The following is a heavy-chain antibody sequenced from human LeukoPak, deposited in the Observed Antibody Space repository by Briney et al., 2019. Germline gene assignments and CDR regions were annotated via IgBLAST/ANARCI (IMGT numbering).Heavy chain of an antibody. J-gene: IGHJ4*02. V-gene: IGHV3-7*04. Sequence: PGGSLRLSCEASGFTFNRAWMSWVRQAPGEGLEWVANIYQDGSQENYVGSVRGRFTISRDNAKNSLYLQMNSLRVEDTAVYYCVRGSTSFDYWGQGIQVTVSS. CDR1: GFTFNRAW. D-gene: IGHD2-2*01. CDR2: IYQDGSQE. CDR3: VRGSTSFDY.